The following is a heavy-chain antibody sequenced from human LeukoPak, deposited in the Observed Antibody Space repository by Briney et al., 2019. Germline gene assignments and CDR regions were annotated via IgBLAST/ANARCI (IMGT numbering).Heavy chain of an antibody. J-gene: IGHJ5*02. CDR3: ARGRPVPGSTAMVTNWFDP. V-gene: IGHV4-39*07. Sequence: PSETLSLTCTVSGGSISSSSYYWGWIRQPPGKGLEWIGSIYYSGSTYYNPPLKSRVTISVDTSKNQFSLKLSSVTAADTAVYYCARGRPVPGSTAMVTNWFDPWGQGTLVTVSS. CDR1: GGSISSSSYY. D-gene: IGHD5-18*01. CDR2: IYYSGST.